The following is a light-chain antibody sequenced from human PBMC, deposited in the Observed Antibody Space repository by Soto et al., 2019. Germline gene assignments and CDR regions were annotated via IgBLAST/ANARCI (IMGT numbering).Light chain of an antibody. CDR1: QSVSSF. CDR2: DAS. CDR3: QQGSNWPIT. J-gene: IGKJ4*01. Sequence: EIVLTQSPVTLSLSPGERATLSCRASQSVSSFLAWYQQRPGQAPRLLIYDASNRATGIPARFSGSGSGTDFTLTISSLESEDFVFYYWQQGSNWPITFGGGTKVEIK. V-gene: IGKV3-11*01.